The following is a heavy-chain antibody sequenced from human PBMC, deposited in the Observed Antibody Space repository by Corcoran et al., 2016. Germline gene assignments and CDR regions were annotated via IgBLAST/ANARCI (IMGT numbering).Heavy chain of an antibody. CDR3: ARDRRESVSGADGFYFYY. CDR2: IYGTGNT. CDR1: GDSIKSYY. D-gene: IGHD6-19*01. J-gene: IGHJ4*02. V-gene: IGHV4-4*07. Sequence: QLQESGAGLVQTSEPLSFTCTVSGDSIKSYYWSWIRQPAGKGLEWIGRIYGTGNTNYNPSLKCRVPMSLDTSKNQFSLKLTSVTAADTAVYYCARDRRESVSGADGFYFYYWGQGTLVTVSS.